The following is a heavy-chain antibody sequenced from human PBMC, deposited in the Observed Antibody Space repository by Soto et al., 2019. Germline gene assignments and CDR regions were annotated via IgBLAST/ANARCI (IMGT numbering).Heavy chain of an antibody. V-gene: IGHV3-15*07. CDR3: TTDWTVLMVYAVVDY. J-gene: IGHJ4*02. CDR1: GFTFSNAW. CDR2: IKSKTDGGTT. Sequence: GGSLRLSCAASGFTFSNAWMNWVRQAPGKGLEWVGRIKSKTDGGTTDYAAPVKGRFTISRDDSKNTLYLQMNSLKTEDTAVYYCTTDWTVLMVYAVVDYWGQGTLVTVSS. D-gene: IGHD2-8*01.